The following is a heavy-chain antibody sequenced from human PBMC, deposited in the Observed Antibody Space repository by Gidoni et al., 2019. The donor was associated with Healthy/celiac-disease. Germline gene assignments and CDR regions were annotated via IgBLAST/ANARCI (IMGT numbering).Heavy chain of an antibody. CDR3: AGARGDSSGYYYYYGMDV. CDR1: GFTFSSYD. CDR2: IGTAGDT. D-gene: IGHD3-22*01. J-gene: IGHJ6*02. V-gene: IGHV3-13*01. Sequence: EVQLVESGGGLVQPGGSLRLSRAASGFTFSSYDMHWVRQATGKGLEWVSAIGTAGDTYYPGSVKGRFTISRENAKNSLYLQMNSLRAGDTAVYYCAGARGDSSGYYYYYGMDVWGQGTTVTVSS.